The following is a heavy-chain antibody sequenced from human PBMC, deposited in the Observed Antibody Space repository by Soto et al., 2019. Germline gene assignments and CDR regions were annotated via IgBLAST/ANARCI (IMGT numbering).Heavy chain of an antibody. Sequence: PGGSLRLSCAASGFTFSSYAMHWVRQAPGKGLEWVAVISYEGSNKYYADSVKGRFTISRDNSKNTLYLQMNSLRAEDTAVYYCARGRGAAADYFDFWGQGTLVTVSS. V-gene: IGHV3-30-3*01. CDR3: ARGRGAAADYFDF. CDR1: GFTFSSYA. D-gene: IGHD6-13*01. CDR2: ISYEGSNK. J-gene: IGHJ4*02.